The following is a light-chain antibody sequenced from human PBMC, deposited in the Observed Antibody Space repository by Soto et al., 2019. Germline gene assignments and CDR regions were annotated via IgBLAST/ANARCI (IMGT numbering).Light chain of an antibody. CDR1: SSNIGAGYD. Sequence: QSVLTQPPSVSGAPGQRVTISCTGSSSNIGAGYDVHWYQQLPGTAPKLLIYGNSNRPSGVPDRFSGSKSGTSASLAITGLQAEDEADYYCQSYDVNLRRVVFGGGTQLTVL. V-gene: IGLV1-40*01. J-gene: IGLJ2*01. CDR2: GNS. CDR3: QSYDVNLRRVV.